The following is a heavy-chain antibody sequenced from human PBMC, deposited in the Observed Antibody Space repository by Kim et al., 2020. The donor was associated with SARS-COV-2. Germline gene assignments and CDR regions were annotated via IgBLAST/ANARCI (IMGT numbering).Heavy chain of an antibody. J-gene: IGHJ2*01. V-gene: IGHV4-59*09. CDR2: IYYRWST. CDR3: ARGFDL. Sequence: IYYRWSTKYTTSLKSRVTISVDTSKNQFSLKLSSVTAADTAVYYCARGFDLWGRGTLVTVSS.